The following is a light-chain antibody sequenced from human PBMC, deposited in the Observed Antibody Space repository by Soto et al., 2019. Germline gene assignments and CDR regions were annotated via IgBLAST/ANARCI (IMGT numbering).Light chain of an antibody. J-gene: IGLJ1*01. V-gene: IGLV2-11*01. CDR2: DVS. CDR3: CSYAGSYTYV. CDR1: SSDVGGYNY. Sequence: QSALTQPRSVSASPGQSVTTSCTGTSSDVGGYNYVSWYQQHPGKAPKLMIYDVSKRPSGVPDRFSGSKSGNTASLTISGLQAEDEAGYYCCSYAGSYTYVFGSGTKLTVL.